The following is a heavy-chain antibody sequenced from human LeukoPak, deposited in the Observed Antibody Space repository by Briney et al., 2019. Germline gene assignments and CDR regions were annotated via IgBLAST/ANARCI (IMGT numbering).Heavy chain of an antibody. CDR2: ISSSGNTI. D-gene: IGHD2-2*01. J-gene: IGHJ6*03. V-gene: IGHV3-11*04. Sequence: PGGSLRLSCTASGFTFSDYYMIWIRQAPEKGLEWVSHISSSGNTIYYADSVKGRFTISRDNAKNSLYLQMNSLRAEDTAVYYCAREAAVLVPVTSPYYHYYMDVWGKGTTVTVSS. CDR3: AREAAVLVPVTSPYYHYYMDV. CDR1: GFTFSDYY.